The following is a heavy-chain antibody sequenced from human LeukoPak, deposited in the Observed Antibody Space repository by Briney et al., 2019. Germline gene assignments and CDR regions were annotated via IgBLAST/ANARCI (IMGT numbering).Heavy chain of an antibody. CDR1: GDSISSDNYY. J-gene: IGHJ4*02. D-gene: IGHD2-2*02. V-gene: IGHV4-39*07. Sequence: SETLSLTCIVSGDSISSDNYYWGWIRQSPGKGLEWIGSIYYGGSPYYNPSLESRVTMSVDTSKSQFSLRLSSVTAADTAMYYCARSSDCSRASCFTSYFDSWGQGTLVTVSS. CDR3: ARSSDCSRASCFTSYFDS. CDR2: IYYGGSP.